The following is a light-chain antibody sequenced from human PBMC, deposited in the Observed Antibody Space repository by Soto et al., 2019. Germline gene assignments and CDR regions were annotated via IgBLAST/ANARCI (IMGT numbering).Light chain of an antibody. CDR2: GNS. J-gene: IGLJ1*01. Sequence: QSVLTQPSSVSGAPGQRVTISCTGSSSNIGAGYDVHWYQQLPGTAPKLLIYGNSNRPSGVPDRFSGSQSGTSASLAITGLQAEDEADYYCQSYDSSLSSYVFGTGTKVTVL. CDR1: SSNIGAGYD. CDR3: QSYDSSLSSYV. V-gene: IGLV1-40*01.